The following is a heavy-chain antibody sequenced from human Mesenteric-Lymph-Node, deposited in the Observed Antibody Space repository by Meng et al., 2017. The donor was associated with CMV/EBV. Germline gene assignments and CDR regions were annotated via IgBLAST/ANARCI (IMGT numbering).Heavy chain of an antibody. CDR1: GFTFSSYW. Sequence: GGSLRLSCAASGFTFSSYWMHWVRQAPGKGLEWVSSISSSSSYIYYADSVKGRFTISRDNAKNSLYLQMNSLRAEDTAVYYCARVYCSSTSCLIGGAFDIWGQGTMVTVSS. CDR2: ISSSSSYI. CDR3: ARVYCSSTSCLIGGAFDI. J-gene: IGHJ3*02. D-gene: IGHD2-2*01. V-gene: IGHV3-21*01.